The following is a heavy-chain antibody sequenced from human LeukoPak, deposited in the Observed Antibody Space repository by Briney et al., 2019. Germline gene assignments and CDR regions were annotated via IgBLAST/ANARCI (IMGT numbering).Heavy chain of an antibody. D-gene: IGHD3-22*01. V-gene: IGHV2-5*02. CDR2: IYWDDDK. J-gene: IGHJ5*02. Sequence: SGPTLVNPTQTLTLTCTFSGFSLSTSGVGVGWIRQPPGKALEWLALIYWDDDKRYSPSLKSRLTITKDTSKNQVVLTMTNMDPVDTATYYCAHAGRHRGWYYDSPFDPWGQGTLVTVSS. CDR1: GFSLSTSGVG. CDR3: AHAGRHRGWYYDSPFDP.